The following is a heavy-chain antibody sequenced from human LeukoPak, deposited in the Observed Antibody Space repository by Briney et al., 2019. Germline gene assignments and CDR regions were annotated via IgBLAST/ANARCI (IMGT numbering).Heavy chain of an antibody. CDR3: ARRGYCSSTSCYRPFYY. V-gene: IGHV4-34*01. Sequence: SETLSLTCAVYGGSFSGYYWSWIRQPPGKGLGRIGEINHSGSSNYNPSLKSRVTISVDTSKNQFSLKLSSVTAADTAVYYCARRGYCSSTSCYRPFYYWGQGTLVTVSS. CDR1: GGSFSGYY. CDR2: INHSGSS. J-gene: IGHJ4*02. D-gene: IGHD2-2*01.